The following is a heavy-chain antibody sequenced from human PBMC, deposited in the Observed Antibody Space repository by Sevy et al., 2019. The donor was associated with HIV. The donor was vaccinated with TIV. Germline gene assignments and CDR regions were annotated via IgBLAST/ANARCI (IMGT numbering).Heavy chain of an antibody. CDR2: IKHDGSEQ. J-gene: IGHJ4*02. CDR3: SRERQEEEKSWEKFDY. CDR1: GFNFRSYW. V-gene: IGHV3-7*01. Sequence: GGSLRLSCEVSGFNFRSYWMSWVRQAPGKGLEWVANIKHDGSEQYYLDSVKGRFTVSRDNGKNSLYWQMTSLRVDDAAVYYCSRERQEEEKSWEKFDYWGRGTLVTVSS. D-gene: IGHD1-26*01.